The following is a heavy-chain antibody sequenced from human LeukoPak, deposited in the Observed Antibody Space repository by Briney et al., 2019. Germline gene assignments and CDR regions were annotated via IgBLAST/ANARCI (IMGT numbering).Heavy chain of an antibody. V-gene: IGHV3-11*06. J-gene: IGHJ4*02. CDR2: ISSSSSHT. Sequence: GGSLRLSCAASGFTFSDYYITWIRQAPGKGLEWVSYISSSSSHTNYADSVKGRFTISRDNAKSSLYLQMNSLTAEDTAVYYCARDRGYEGVDYWGQGTLVTVSS. D-gene: IGHD3-10*01. CDR1: GFTFSDYY. CDR3: ARDRGYEGVDY.